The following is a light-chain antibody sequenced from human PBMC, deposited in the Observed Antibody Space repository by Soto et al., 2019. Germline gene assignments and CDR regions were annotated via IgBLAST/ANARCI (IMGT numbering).Light chain of an antibody. CDR3: QQYDKSPLS. J-gene: IGKJ4*01. CDR2: GTS. Sequence: EVVLTQSPGALSLSPGERATLSCRAGQSIRSSYLAWYQQKPGQAPRLVISGTSSRATGIPHRFSGSGSGTDFTLTISRLEPEDFAVYFCQQYDKSPLSFGGGTKVEI. CDR1: QSIRSSY. V-gene: IGKV3-20*01.